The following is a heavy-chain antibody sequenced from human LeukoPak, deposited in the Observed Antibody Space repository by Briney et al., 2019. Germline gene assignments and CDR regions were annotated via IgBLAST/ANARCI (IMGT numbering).Heavy chain of an antibody. CDR1: GYSISSGYY. CDR3: ARLLTGDAFDI. D-gene: IGHD7-27*01. V-gene: IGHV4-38-2*01. CDR2: IYHSGST. J-gene: IGHJ3*02. Sequence: PSETLSLTCAVSGYSISSGYYWGWIRQPPGKGLEWIGSIYHSGSTYYNPSLKSRVTISVDTSKNQFPLKLSSVTAADTAVYYCARLLTGDAFDIWGQGTMVTVSS.